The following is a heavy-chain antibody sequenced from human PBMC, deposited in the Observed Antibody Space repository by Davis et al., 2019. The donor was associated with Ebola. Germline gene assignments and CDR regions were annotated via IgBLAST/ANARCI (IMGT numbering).Heavy chain of an antibody. Sequence: GESLKISCAASGFIVSDKYMSWVRQAPGKGLEWVSVIYRDERTYYADSVKGRFTVSRDNSENMLYLQISTLRAEDTAVYYCARHVNGDFWYFDLWGRGTRVTVSS. CDR3: ARHVNGDFWYFDL. CDR2: IYRDERT. D-gene: IGHD4-17*01. CDR1: GFIVSDKY. V-gene: IGHV3-53*01. J-gene: IGHJ2*01.